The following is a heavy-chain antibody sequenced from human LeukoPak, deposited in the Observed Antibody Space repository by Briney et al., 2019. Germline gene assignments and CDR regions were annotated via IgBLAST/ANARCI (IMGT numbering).Heavy chain of an antibody. J-gene: IGHJ4*02. CDR3: ARGFRFGKSRNY. CDR2: INPSGGST. CDR1: GYTFTGYY. D-gene: IGHD3-10*01. V-gene: IGHV1-46*01. Sequence: RASVKVSCKASGYTFTGYYMHWVRQAPGQGLEWMGWINPSGGSTSYAQKFQGRVTMTRDTSTSTVYMELSSLRSEDTAVYYCARGFRFGKSRNYWGQGTLVTVSS.